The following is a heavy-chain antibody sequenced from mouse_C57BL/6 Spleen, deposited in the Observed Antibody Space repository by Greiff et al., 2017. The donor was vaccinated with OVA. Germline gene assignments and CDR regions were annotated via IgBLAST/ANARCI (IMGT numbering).Heavy chain of an antibody. D-gene: IGHD1-1*01. CDR2: ISDGGSYT. CDR3: ARDEGSHITTGAWFAY. CDR1: GFTFSSYA. Sequence: EVMLVESGGGLVKPGGSLKLSCAASGFTFSSYAMSWVRQTPEKRLEWVATISDGGSYTYYPDNVKGRFTISRDNAKNNLYLQMSHLKSEDTAMYYCARDEGSHITTGAWFAYWGQGTLVTVSA. V-gene: IGHV5-4*01. J-gene: IGHJ3*01.